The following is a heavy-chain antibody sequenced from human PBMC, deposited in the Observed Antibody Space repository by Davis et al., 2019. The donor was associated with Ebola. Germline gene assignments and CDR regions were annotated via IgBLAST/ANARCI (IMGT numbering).Heavy chain of an antibody. D-gene: IGHD2-2*01. CDR3: ARVGMCSSTSCISPRFGYYYMDV. CDR2: IIPIFGTA. CDR1: GYTFTSYY. J-gene: IGHJ6*03. V-gene: IGHV1-69*13. Sequence: SVKVSCKASGYTFTSYYMHWVRQAPGQGLEWMGEIIPIFGTANYAQKFQGRVTITADESTSTAYMELSSLRSEDTAVYYCARVGMCSSTSCISPRFGYYYMDVWGKGTTVTVSS.